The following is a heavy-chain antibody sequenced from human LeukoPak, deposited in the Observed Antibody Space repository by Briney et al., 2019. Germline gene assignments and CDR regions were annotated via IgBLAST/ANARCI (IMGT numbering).Heavy chain of an antibody. V-gene: IGHV1-8*01. CDR1: GYTFTSYD. CDR3: ARGRWELLRYYYYMDV. CDR2: MNPNSGNT. Sequence: ASVKVSCKASGYTFTSYDINWVRQATGQGLEWMGWMNPNSGNTGYAQKFQGRVTMTRNTSISTAYMELSSLRSEDTAVYYCARGRWELLRYYYYMDVWGKGTTVTVSS. D-gene: IGHD1-26*01. J-gene: IGHJ6*03.